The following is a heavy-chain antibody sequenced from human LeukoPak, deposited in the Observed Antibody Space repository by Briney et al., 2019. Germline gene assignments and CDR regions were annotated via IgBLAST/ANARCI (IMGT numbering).Heavy chain of an antibody. Sequence: ASVKVSCKDSGGTFSSYAISWVRQAPGQGLEWMGGIIPIFGTANYAQKFQGRVTITADESTSTAYMELSSLRSEDTAVYYCARDEPGYSGYDVNYYYYGTDVWGQGTTVTVSS. D-gene: IGHD5-12*01. CDR1: GGTFSSYA. V-gene: IGHV1-69*13. CDR2: IIPIFGTA. CDR3: ARDEPGYSGYDVNYYYYGTDV. J-gene: IGHJ6*02.